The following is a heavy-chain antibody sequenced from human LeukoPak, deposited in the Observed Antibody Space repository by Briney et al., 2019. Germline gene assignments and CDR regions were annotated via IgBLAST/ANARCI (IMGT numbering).Heavy chain of an antibody. CDR1: GFTVSNNY. Sequence: PGGSLRLSCAASGFTVSNNYMSWVRQAPGKGLEWVSVIYSGGSTYYADSVKGRFTISRDNSKNTLYLQMNSLRAEDTAVYYCARSSYSSSSSVWGQGTMVTVSS. J-gene: IGHJ3*01. CDR2: IYSGGST. V-gene: IGHV3-53*01. CDR3: ARSSYSSSSSV. D-gene: IGHD6-6*01.